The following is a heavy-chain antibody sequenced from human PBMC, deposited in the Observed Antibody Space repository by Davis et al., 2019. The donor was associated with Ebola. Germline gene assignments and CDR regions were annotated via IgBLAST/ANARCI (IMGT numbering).Heavy chain of an antibody. Sequence: MPSETLSLTCTVSGVSISSGGHYWNWIHQHPGKGLEWIGYIYYSGGTNYNPSLKSRVTISVDTSKNQFSLKLRSVTAADTAVYYCARVVSGSYGKFDPWGQGTLVTVSS. CDR3: ARVVSGSYGKFDP. D-gene: IGHD1-26*01. CDR1: GVSISSGGHY. V-gene: IGHV4-61*08. J-gene: IGHJ5*02. CDR2: IYYSGGT.